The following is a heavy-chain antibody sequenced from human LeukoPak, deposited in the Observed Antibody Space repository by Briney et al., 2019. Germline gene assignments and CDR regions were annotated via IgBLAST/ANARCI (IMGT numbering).Heavy chain of an antibody. D-gene: IGHD6-13*01. V-gene: IGHV5-51*01. CDR2: IYPGDSNT. Sequence: GESLKISCKGSGYSFTSNWIGWVRQMPGKGLDWMGIIYPGDSNTKYSPSFQGQVTISADKSISTAYLQWSGLKASDTAMYYCARRTAASGRVDYWGQGTLVTVSS. CDR1: GYSFTSNW. J-gene: IGHJ4*02. CDR3: ARRTAASGRVDY.